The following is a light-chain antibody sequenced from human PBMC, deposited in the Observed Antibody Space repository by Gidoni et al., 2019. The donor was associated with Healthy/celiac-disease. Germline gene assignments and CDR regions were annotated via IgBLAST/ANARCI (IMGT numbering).Light chain of an antibody. V-gene: IGLV1-44*01. CDR2: SNN. CDR1: SSNSGSTT. Sequence: QSVLPPPPSASGTPGQRVTISCSGSSSNSGSTTVHWYQQLPGTAPKLLIYSNNQRPSGVPDRFSGYKSGTAASLAISGLQSEDEADYYCAAWDDSLQWVFGTGTKVTVL. CDR3: AAWDDSLQWV. J-gene: IGLJ1*01.